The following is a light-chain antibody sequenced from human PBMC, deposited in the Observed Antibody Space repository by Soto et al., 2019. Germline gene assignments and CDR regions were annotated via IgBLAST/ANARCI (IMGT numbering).Light chain of an antibody. Sequence: EIQLTQSPSFLSASVGDRVTITCRASQGISSYLAWYQQKPGKVPKLLIYAASTLQSGVPSRFSGSGSGTEFTLTISSLQPDDFATYFCQQHQSYWSFGQGTKV. CDR2: AAS. J-gene: IGKJ1*01. CDR3: QQHQSYWS. V-gene: IGKV1-9*01. CDR1: QGISSY.